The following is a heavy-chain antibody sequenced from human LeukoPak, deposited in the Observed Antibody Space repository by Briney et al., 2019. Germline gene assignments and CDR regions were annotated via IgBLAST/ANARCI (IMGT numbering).Heavy chain of an antibody. CDR3: AREANYYDSSGGFDY. CDR1: GFTVSSNY. D-gene: IGHD3-22*01. Sequence: GGSLRHSCAASGFTVSSNYMSWVRQAPGKGLEWVSVIYSGGSTYYADSVKGRFTISRDNSKNTLYLQMNSLRAEDTAVYYCAREANYYDSSGGFDYWGQGTLVTVSS. V-gene: IGHV3-66*01. CDR2: IYSGGST. J-gene: IGHJ4*02.